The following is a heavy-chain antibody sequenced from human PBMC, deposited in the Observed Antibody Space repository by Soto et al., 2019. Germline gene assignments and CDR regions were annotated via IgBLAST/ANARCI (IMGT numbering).Heavy chain of an antibody. CDR2: IYHSGST. J-gene: IGHJ4*01. CDR1: AYSISSDYY. V-gene: IGHV4-38-2*01. D-gene: IGHD3-10*01. Sequence: SETLSLTCAVSAYSISSDYYWGWLRQPPGMGLEWIGTIYHSGSTYYNPSLKSRLTISVDTSKNQFSLKLTSVTAADTAVYYCARLRGRTYSHYYFDYWGRGTLVTVSS. CDR3: ARLRGRTYSHYYFDY.